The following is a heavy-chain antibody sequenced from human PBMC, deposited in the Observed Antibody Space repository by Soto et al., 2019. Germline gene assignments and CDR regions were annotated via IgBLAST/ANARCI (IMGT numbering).Heavy chain of an antibody. CDR1: SYY. J-gene: IGHJ3*02. CDR2: IYNRGNT. V-gene: IGHV4-59*01. CDR3: ARSTIRHAFDI. Sequence: SYYWSFIRQPPGKGLEWIGYIYNRGNTNYNPSLKSRVTISVHTSKNQFSLKLSSVTAADTAVYFCARSTIRHAFDIWGQGTVVTVSS.